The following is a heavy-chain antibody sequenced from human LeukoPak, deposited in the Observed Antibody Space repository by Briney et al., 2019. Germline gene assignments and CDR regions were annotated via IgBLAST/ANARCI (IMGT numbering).Heavy chain of an antibody. D-gene: IGHD1-26*01. V-gene: IGHV3-33*01. CDR2: IWFDGSNT. J-gene: IGHJ3*02. Sequence: GGCLRLSCTPSGFTFSGYAIHWVRQAPGKGLGWVAVIWFDGSNTYYADSVKGRFTISRDNSKNTLYLQMNSLRTEDTAVYYCARGAQSGGYSGPFDIWGQGTMVTVSS. CDR3: ARGAQSGGYSGPFDI. CDR1: GFTFSGYA.